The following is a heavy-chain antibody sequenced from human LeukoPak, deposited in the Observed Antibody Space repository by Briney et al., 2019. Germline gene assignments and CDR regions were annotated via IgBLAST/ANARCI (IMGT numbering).Heavy chain of an antibody. V-gene: IGHV3-30*18. CDR2: ISYDGSNK. D-gene: IGHD2-2*01. CDR1: GFTFSSYG. CDR3: AEVIAAMRLGDCFDY. Sequence: GGPLRFSCAASGFTFSSYGMHWVRQAPGKGLEWVAVISYDGSNKYYADSVEGRFTISRDNSKNTLYLQMNSLRPEDTAVYYCAEVIAAMRLGDCFDYWGQGALVTVSS. J-gene: IGHJ4*02.